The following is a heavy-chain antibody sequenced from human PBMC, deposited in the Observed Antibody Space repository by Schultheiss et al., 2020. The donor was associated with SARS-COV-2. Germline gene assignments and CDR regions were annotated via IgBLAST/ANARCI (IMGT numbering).Heavy chain of an antibody. CDR2: IYHSGST. D-gene: IGHD3-3*01. V-gene: IGHV4-31*03. J-gene: IGHJ4*02. CDR3: ASGWSGYRLLVY. Sequence: SETLSLTCTVSGGSTSSGGYYWSWIRQHPGKGLEWIGYIYHSGSTYYNPSLKSRVIISVDTSKNQFSLKLSSVTAADTAVYYCASGWSGYRLLVYWGQGTLVTVSS. CDR1: GGSTSSGGYY.